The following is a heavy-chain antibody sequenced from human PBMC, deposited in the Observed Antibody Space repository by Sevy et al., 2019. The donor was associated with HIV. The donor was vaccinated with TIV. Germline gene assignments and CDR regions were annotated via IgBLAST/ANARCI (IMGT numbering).Heavy chain of an antibody. CDR1: GFTFSSYA. V-gene: IGHV3-30*04. CDR3: ARDKGSGRSSGSYLVY. D-gene: IGHD1-26*01. J-gene: IGHJ4*02. Sequence: GGSLRLSCAASGFTFSSYAMHWVRQAPGKGLEWVAVISYDGINGYYADSVKGRFTISRDNSKNKVYLQMNRLRPEDTAVYYCARDKGSGRSSGSYLVYWGQGTLVTVSS. CDR2: ISYDGING.